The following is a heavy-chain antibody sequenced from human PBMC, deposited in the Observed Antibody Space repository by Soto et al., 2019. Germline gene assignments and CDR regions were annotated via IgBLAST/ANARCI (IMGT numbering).Heavy chain of an antibody. CDR3: ARDKLLVDWFDP. D-gene: IGHD1-26*01. CDR1: GGTFATIP. J-gene: IGHJ5*02. Sequence: QVQLVQSGAEVKKPGSSWRFSCKPSGGTFATIPFSGLGQPPGQGLEWMGGIIPIFGTANYAQKFQGRVTITADESTSTAYMELSSLRSEDTAVYYCARDKLLVDWFDPWGQGTLVTVSS. V-gene: IGHV1-69*12. CDR2: IIPIFGTA.